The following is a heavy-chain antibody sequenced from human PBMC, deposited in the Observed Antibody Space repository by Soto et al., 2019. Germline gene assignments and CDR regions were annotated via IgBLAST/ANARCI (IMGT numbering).Heavy chain of an antibody. CDR3: ARALPRHTSTLRSSSPLPAWFDP. V-gene: IGHV1-69*06. J-gene: IGHJ5*02. CDR2: IIPIFGTA. CDR1: GGTLSSYA. D-gene: IGHD6-13*01. Sequence: SVKVSCKASGGTLSSYAISWVRQAPVQGLEWMGGIIPIFGTANYAQKFQGRVTITADKSTSTAYMELSSLRSEDTAVYYCARALPRHTSTLRSSSPLPAWFDPWGQGTLVNVSS.